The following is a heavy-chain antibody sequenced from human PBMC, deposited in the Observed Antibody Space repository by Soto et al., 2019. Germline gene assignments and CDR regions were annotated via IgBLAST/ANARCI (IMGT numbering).Heavy chain of an antibody. J-gene: IGHJ4*02. CDR3: ARDKVPFYGPGSFAY. Sequence: EVQLVESGGGLVQPGGSLRLSCAAFGFTFSSYWMHWVRQAPGKGLVWVSRITSDGSDTTYADSVKGRFTISRDNAKNTLLLQLNSLRAEDTAVYYCARDKVPFYGPGSFAYWGQGTLVTVSS. V-gene: IGHV3-74*01. D-gene: IGHD3-10*01. CDR2: ITSDGSDT. CDR1: GFTFSSYW.